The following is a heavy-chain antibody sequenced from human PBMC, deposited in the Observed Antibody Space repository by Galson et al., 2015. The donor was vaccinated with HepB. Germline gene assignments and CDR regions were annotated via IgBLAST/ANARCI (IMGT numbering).Heavy chain of an antibody. CDR2: IHPGSGSA. V-gene: IGHV1-46*01. D-gene: IGHD4-17*01. CDR3: ARDNGDDAFDI. CDR1: GYTFTNYF. J-gene: IGHJ3*02. Sequence: SVKVSCKASGYTFTNYFMHWVRQAPGQGLEWMGIIHPGSGSAGYPQKFQDRVTMTRDTSTSTVYAELSNLRSEDTAVYYCARDNGDDAFDIWGPGTLVTVSS.